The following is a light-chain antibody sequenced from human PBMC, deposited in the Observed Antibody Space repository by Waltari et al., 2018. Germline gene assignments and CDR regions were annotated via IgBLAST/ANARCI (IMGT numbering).Light chain of an antibody. CDR2: HVN. Sequence: QSALTHPPSASGSPGPSVTISCTATSRDIGGSNLVSWSQQRPGKAPRFLIYHVNKRPSGVSDRFSGSKSGNTASLTVSGLQPDDEATYYCSAFAGSNNFGVFGGGTKLTVL. V-gene: IGLV2-8*01. CDR3: SAFAGSNNFGV. J-gene: IGLJ3*02. CDR1: SRDIGGSNL.